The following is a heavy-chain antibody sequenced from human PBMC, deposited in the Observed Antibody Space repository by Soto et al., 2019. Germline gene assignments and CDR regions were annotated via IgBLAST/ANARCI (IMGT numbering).Heavy chain of an antibody. CDR2: INPSGGST. Sequence: SVQVSCKASGYTFTSYYMHWVRQAPGQGLEWMGIINPSGGSTSYAQKFQGRVTMTRDTSTSTVYMELSSLRSEDTAVYYCARDTSTAMAHYYGMYVWGQGTSVTVS. D-gene: IGHD5-18*01. CDR3: ARDTSTAMAHYYGMYV. J-gene: IGHJ6*02. CDR1: GYTFTSYY. V-gene: IGHV1-46*01.